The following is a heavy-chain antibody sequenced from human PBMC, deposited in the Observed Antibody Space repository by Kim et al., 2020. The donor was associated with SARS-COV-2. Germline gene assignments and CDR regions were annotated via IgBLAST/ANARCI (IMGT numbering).Heavy chain of an antibody. D-gene: IGHD6-6*01. V-gene: IGHV4-39*01. Sequence: SETLSLTCTVSGGSISSRSFYWGWIRQPPGKGLEWIGNIYSSGSTYYNPSLKSRVTISVDTSKNQFSLKLSSVTAADTAVYYCARQGGFSSPFLIRGQGTLVTVSS. J-gene: IGHJ4*02. CDR2: IYSSGST. CDR1: GGSISSRSFY. CDR3: ARQGGFSSPFLI.